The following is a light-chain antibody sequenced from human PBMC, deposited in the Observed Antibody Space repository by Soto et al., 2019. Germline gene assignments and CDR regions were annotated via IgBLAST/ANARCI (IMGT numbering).Light chain of an antibody. CDR2: GAS. V-gene: IGKV1-5*01. Sequence: DIQMTQSPSTLSASVGDRVTITCRASQSISNWLAWYQQKPGKAPKLLIYGASNLESGVPSRFSGSGSGTEFTLTISSLQPDDFATFYCQQYNDYSGTFGQGTKV. CDR1: QSISNW. CDR3: QQYNDYSGT. J-gene: IGKJ1*01.